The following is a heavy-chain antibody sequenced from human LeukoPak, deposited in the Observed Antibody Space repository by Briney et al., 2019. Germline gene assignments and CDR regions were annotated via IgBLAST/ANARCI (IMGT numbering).Heavy chain of an antibody. Sequence: GGSLRLSCAASGFTFSSYGMHWVRQAPGKGLEWVAVISYDGSNKYYADSVKGRFTISRDNSKNTLYLQMNSLRAEDTAVYYCAKDRGSSSRREFDYWGQGTLVTVSS. CDR2: ISYDGSNK. V-gene: IGHV3-30*18. CDR1: GFTFSSYG. CDR3: AKDRGSSSRREFDY. D-gene: IGHD6-13*01. J-gene: IGHJ4*02.